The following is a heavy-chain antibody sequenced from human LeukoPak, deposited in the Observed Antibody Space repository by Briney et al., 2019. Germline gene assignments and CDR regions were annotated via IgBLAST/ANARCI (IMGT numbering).Heavy chain of an antibody. D-gene: IGHD1-26*01. V-gene: IGHV4-4*07. J-gene: IGHJ4*02. Sequence: SETLSLNCTVPGGPISRYHWSWIRPPAGKGLEWIGRIYTSGSTNYNPSLKSRVTMSVDTSKNQFSLKLSSVTAADTAVYYCASSSLVGAGYYFDYWGQGTLVTVSS. CDR2: IYTSGST. CDR3: ASSSLVGAGYYFDY. CDR1: GGPISRYH.